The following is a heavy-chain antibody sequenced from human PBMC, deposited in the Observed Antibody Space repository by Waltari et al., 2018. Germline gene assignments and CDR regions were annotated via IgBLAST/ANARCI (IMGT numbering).Heavy chain of an antibody. CDR1: GFKFDDYS. D-gene: IGHD3-9*01. CDR2: IKQDGSAK. Sequence: VRLVGSGGGRVDPGGSLRISCVGSGFKFDDYSMNWVRRAPGKVREGLANIKQDGSAKYYVDSLQVRFTISRDNAKNSLYLQMNSLTAEDTAVYYCARTIGGGAFDLWGQGTMVTVSS. J-gene: IGHJ3*01. CDR3: ARTIGGGAFDL. V-gene: IGHV3-7*01.